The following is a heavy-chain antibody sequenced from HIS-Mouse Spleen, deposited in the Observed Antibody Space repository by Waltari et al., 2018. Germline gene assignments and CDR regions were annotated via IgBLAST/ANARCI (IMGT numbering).Heavy chain of an antibody. D-gene: IGHD6-13*01. CDR1: GFTFSNAW. V-gene: IGHV3-15*01. CDR2: IKSKTDGGTT. Sequence: EVQLVESGGGLVKPGGSLRLSCAASGFTFSNAWMSWVRQAPGKGLEWVGRIKSKTDGGTTNYAAPVKGRFTISRDDSKNTLDLQMNSLKTEDTAVYYCTTDPGSSWYNYWGQGTLVTVSS. CDR3: TTDPGSSWYNY. J-gene: IGHJ4*02.